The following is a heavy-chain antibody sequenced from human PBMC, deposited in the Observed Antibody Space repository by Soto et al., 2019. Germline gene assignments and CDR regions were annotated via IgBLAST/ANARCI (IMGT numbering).Heavy chain of an antibody. CDR3: AKHGGSGSYYKNYYYYGMDV. Sequence: SETLSLTCSVSGGSISSSSYYWCWIRQPPGKGLEWIGSIYYSGSTYYNPSLKSRVTISVDTSKNQFSLKLSSVTAADTAVYYCAKHGGSGSYYKNYYYYGMDVWGQGTTVTVSS. CDR2: IYYSGST. J-gene: IGHJ6*02. V-gene: IGHV4-39*01. CDR1: GGSISSSSYY. D-gene: IGHD3-10*01.